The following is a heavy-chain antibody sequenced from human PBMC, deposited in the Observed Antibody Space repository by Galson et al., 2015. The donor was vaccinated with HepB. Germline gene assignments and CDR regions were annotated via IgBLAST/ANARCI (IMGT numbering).Heavy chain of an antibody. D-gene: IGHD6-19*01. Sequence: QSGAEVKKPGESLKISCKGSGYSFTSYWIGWVHQMPGKGLEWMGIIYPGDSDTRYSPSFQGQVTISADKSISTAYLQWSGLKASDTAMYYCARRRSGIAVDDAFDIWGQGTMVTVSS. V-gene: IGHV5-51*07. J-gene: IGHJ3*02. CDR3: ARRRSGIAVDDAFDI. CDR1: GYSFTSYW. CDR2: IYPGDSDT.